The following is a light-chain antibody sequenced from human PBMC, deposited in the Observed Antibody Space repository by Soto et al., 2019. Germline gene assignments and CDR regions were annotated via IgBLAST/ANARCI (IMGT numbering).Light chain of an antibody. CDR2: GAS. V-gene: IGKV3-15*01. CDR3: QQYKNWPWT. Sequence: EIVMTQSPATLSVSPGERATLSCRASQSVRSNLAWYQQKPGQALRLLIYGASTRATGIPARFSGSGSGTEFTLTISSLQSEDFAVYNCQQYKNWPWTFGQVTKVEIK. J-gene: IGKJ1*01. CDR1: QSVRSN.